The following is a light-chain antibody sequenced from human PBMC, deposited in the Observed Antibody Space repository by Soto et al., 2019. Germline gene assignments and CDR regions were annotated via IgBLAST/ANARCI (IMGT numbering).Light chain of an antibody. J-gene: IGKJ1*01. CDR3: QQYDQWWT. CDR2: GVS. CDR1: QSVSSSY. Sequence: EIVLTQSPGTLSLSPGERATLSCRASQSVSSSYLAWYQQKPGQAPRLLIFGVSTRATGIPARFSGSGSGTEFSLTINSLQSEDFGVYFCQQYDQWWTFGQGTKVDIK. V-gene: IGKV3-15*01.